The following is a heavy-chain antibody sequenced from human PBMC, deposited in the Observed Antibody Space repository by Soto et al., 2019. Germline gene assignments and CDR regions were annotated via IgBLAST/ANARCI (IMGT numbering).Heavy chain of an antibody. J-gene: IGHJ6*03. Sequence: SETLSLTCTVSGGSISSGGYYWSWIRQHPEKGLEWIGYIYYSGSTYYNPSLKSRVTISVDTSKNQFSLKLSSVTAADTAVYYCARALHCSSTSCYLNYYYMDVWGKGTTVTVSS. V-gene: IGHV4-31*03. CDR1: GGSISSGGYY. CDR2: IYYSGST. D-gene: IGHD2-2*01. CDR3: ARALHCSSTSCYLNYYYMDV.